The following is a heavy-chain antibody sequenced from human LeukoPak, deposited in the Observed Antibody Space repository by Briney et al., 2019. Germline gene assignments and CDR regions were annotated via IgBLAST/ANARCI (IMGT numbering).Heavy chain of an antibody. D-gene: IGHD3-10*01. J-gene: IGHJ4*02. CDR2: ISYDGSNK. V-gene: IGHV3-30*04. Sequence: PGRTLRLTCAASGFTFSSYAMHWVRQAPGKGLEWVAVISYDGSNKYYADSVKGRFTISRDNSKNTLYLQMNRLRAEDTAVYYCARGRIWFGELLEGYFDYWGQGTLVTVSS. CDR3: ARGRIWFGELLEGYFDY. CDR1: GFTFSSYA.